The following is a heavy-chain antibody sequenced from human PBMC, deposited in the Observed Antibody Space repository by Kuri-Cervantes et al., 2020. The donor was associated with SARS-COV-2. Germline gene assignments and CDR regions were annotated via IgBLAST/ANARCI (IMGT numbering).Heavy chain of an antibody. J-gene: IGHJ3*02. CDR2: INPNSGGT. Sequence: ASFQEFCKASGYTFTGYYMHWVRQAPGQGLEWMGWINPNSGGTNYAQKFQGRVTMTRDTSISTAYMELSRLRSDDTAVYYCARGRGIQWDAFDIWGQGTMVTVSS. CDR1: GYTFTGYY. D-gene: IGHD5-12*01. CDR3: ARGRGIQWDAFDI. V-gene: IGHV1-2*02.